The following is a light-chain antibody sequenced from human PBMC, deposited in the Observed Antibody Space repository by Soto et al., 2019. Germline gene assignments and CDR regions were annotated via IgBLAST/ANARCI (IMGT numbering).Light chain of an antibody. V-gene: IGKV1-5*03. CDR2: RAS. CDR1: QSINTA. Sequence: DIQMTQSPSSLSASVGDRVTITCQASQSINTALDWYQQKPGKAPNLLIYRASSLESGVPSRFSGSGSGTDFTLAISGLQPDDFATYYCQQYNIFLTFGQGTKVDIK. CDR3: QQYNIFLT. J-gene: IGKJ2*01.